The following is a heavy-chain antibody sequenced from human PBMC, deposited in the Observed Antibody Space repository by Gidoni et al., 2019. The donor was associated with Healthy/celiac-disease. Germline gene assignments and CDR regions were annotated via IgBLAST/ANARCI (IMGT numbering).Heavy chain of an antibody. V-gene: IGHV3-49*04. CDR3: TRPDYYDSSGYYY. J-gene: IGHJ4*02. CDR2: IRSKAYGGTT. D-gene: IGHD3-22*01. Sequence: EVQLVESGGGLVQPGRSLRLSCTASGFTFGDYAMSWVRQAPGKGLEWVGFIRSKAYGGTTEYAASVKGRFTISRDDSKSIAYLQMNSLKTEDTAVYYCTRPDYYDSSGYYYWGQGTLVTVSS. CDR1: GFTFGDYA.